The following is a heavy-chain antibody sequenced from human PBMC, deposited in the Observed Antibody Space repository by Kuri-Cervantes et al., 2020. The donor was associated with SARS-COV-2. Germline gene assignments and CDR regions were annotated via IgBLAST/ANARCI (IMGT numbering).Heavy chain of an antibody. V-gene: IGHV3-21*01. CDR1: GFTFSSYS. CDR3: ARAGRWLQSTPFDY. D-gene: IGHD5-24*01. CDR2: ISSSSSYI. J-gene: IGHJ4*02. Sequence: GESLRLSCAASGFTFSSYSMNWVRQAPGKGLEWVSSISSSSSYIYYADSVKGRFTISRDNAKNSLYLQMNSLRAEDTAVYYCARAGRWLQSTPFDYWGQGTLVTVSS.